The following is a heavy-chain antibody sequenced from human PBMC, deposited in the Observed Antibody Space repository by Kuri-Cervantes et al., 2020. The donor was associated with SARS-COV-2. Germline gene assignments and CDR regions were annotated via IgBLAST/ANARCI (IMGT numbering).Heavy chain of an antibody. CDR3: ARDHSPLYGDYPEY. J-gene: IGHJ4*02. CDR2: INPNSGGT. V-gene: IGHV1-2*04. D-gene: IGHD4-17*01. CDR1: GGTFSSYA. Sequence: ASVKVSCKASGGTFSSYAISWVRQAPGQGLEWMGWINPNSGGTNYAQKFQGWVTMTRDTSISTAYMELSRLRSDDTAVYYCARDHSPLYGDYPEYWGQGTLVTVSS.